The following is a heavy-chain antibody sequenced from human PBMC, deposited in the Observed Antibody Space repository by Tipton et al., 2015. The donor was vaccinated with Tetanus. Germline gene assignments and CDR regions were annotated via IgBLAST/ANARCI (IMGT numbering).Heavy chain of an antibody. CDR2: IYYTAVT. J-gene: IGHJ4*02. CDR3: ARGLPREPFYLDY. Sequence: TLSLTCTVSGASINAGGYLWTWVRQRPGKGPEWIGNIYYTAVTTYTPSLNSRVTITVDKSKNHFSLNLTSVTATDTAVYFCARGLPREPFYLDYWGQGKQITVSS. D-gene: IGHD1-26*01. CDR1: GASINAGGYL. V-gene: IGHV4-31*03.